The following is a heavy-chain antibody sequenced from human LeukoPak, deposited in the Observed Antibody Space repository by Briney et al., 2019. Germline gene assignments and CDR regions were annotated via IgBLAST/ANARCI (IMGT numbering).Heavy chain of an antibody. Sequence: PGRSLRLSCAASAFTFSSYGTHWVRQAPGKGLEWVAFISYDANNKYYADSVKGRFTISRDNSKNTLSLQMNSLRAEDTAVYYCAKDRHPARTDGYYFDYWGQGSLVTVSS. J-gene: IGHJ4*02. V-gene: IGHV3-30*18. CDR1: AFTFSSYG. CDR3: AKDRHPARTDGYYFDY. D-gene: IGHD5-24*01. CDR2: ISYDANNK.